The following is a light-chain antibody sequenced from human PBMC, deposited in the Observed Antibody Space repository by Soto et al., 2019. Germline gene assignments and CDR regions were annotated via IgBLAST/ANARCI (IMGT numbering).Light chain of an antibody. J-gene: IGLJ3*02. V-gene: IGLV2-14*03. Sequence: QSALTQPASVSGSPGQSITISCTGTSSDVGAYPYVAWYQHHPGKAPKLMIYDVFNRPSGVSHRFSASKSGNTASLTISGLQADDEAVYYCSSYTSSRSRVFGGGTKLTVL. CDR2: DVF. CDR3: SSYTSSRSRV. CDR1: SSDVGAYPY.